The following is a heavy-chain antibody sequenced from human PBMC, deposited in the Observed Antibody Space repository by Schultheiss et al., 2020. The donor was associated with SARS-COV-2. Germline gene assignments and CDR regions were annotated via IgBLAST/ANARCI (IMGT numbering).Heavy chain of an antibody. CDR2: INQDGSQK. V-gene: IGHV3-7*01. CDR3: ASDILHRYDFWRGCDY. CDR1: GLTFGSYW. J-gene: IGHJ4*02. D-gene: IGHD3-3*01. Sequence: GESLKISCAASGLTFGSYWMNWVRQAPGKGLEWVADINQDGSQKDYMDSVKGRFTISRDNSKNTLYLQMNSLRAEDTAVYYCASDILHRYDFWRGCDYWGQGTLVTVSS.